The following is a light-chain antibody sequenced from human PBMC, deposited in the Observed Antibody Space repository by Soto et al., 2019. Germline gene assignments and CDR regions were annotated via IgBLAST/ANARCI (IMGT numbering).Light chain of an antibody. CDR2: AAS. Sequence: DIVLTQSPAHLSVSPGAGAPLPGCASQSASTYLAWYQQPPGQAPRRLIYAASSRAAGTPGSFSGSGSGTFFPLIIRRVEPEDAAVDYCQQRSNWITVGQGTRLEIK. J-gene: IGKJ5*01. CDR1: QSASTY. CDR3: QQRSNWIT. V-gene: IGKV3-11*01.